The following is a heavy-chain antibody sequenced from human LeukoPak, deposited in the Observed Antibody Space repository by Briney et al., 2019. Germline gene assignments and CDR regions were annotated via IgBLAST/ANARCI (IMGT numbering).Heavy chain of an antibody. CDR3: AVYCGGDCYKYFQH. Sequence: ASVKVSCKASGGTFSSYAISWVRQAPGQGLEWMGGIIPIFGTANYAQKFQGRVTITADESTSTAYMELSSLRSEDTAVYYCAVYCGGDCYKYFQHWGQGTLVTVSS. D-gene: IGHD2-21*02. CDR1: GGTFSSYA. CDR2: IIPIFGTA. V-gene: IGHV1-69*13. J-gene: IGHJ1*01.